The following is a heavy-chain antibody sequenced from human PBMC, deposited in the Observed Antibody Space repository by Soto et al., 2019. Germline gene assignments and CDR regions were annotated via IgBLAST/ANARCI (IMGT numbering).Heavy chain of an antibody. CDR2: INSDGRTT. D-gene: IGHD1-26*01. V-gene: IGHV3-74*01. Sequence: GSLRLSCAASGFTFSSYWMHWVRQVPGKGLVWVSRINSDGRTTNYTDSVKGRFIISRDNAKSTVHLQMNSLRAEDTAVYYCVRGYSGTYRIDFWGQGALVTVSS. CDR1: GFTFSSYW. CDR3: VRGYSGTYRIDF. J-gene: IGHJ4*02.